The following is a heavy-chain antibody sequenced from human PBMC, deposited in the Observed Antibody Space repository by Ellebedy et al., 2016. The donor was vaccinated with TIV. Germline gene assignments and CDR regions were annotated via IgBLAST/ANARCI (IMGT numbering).Heavy chain of an antibody. Sequence: GGSLRLXXAASGFTVSSNYMSWVRQAPGKGLEWVSSISSSSSYIYYADSVKGRFTISRDNAKNSLYLQMNSLRAEDTAVYYCARDQRYPPLDYYYGMDVWGQGTTVTVSS. CDR3: ARDQRYPPLDYYYGMDV. CDR1: GFTVSSNY. CDR2: ISSSSSYI. D-gene: IGHD3-9*01. V-gene: IGHV3-21*01. J-gene: IGHJ6*02.